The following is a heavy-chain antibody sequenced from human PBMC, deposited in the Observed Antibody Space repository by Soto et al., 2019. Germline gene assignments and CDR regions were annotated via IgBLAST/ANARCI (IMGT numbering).Heavy chain of an antibody. CDR1: GDSVSSNSAA. CDR3: ARSLSPPTIGYYYGMDV. CDR2: TYYRSKWYN. V-gene: IGHV6-1*01. Sequence: SQTLSLTCAISGDSVSSNSAAWNWIRQSPSRGLEWLGRTYYRSKWYNDYAVSVKSRITINPDTSKNQFYLQLNSVTPEDTAVYYCARSLSPPTIGYYYGMDVWGQGTTVTVSS. D-gene: IGHD5-12*01. J-gene: IGHJ6*02.